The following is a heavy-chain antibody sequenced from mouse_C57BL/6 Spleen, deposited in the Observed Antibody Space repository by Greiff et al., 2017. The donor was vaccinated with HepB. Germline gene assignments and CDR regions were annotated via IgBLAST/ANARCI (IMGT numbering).Heavy chain of an antibody. CDR2: INPNNGGT. CDR3: ARGRIYYGSSYPWYFDV. V-gene: IGHV1-22*01. J-gene: IGHJ1*03. CDR1: GYTFTDYN. D-gene: IGHD1-1*01. Sequence: VQLKESGPELVKPGASVKMSCKASGYTFTDYNMHWVKQSHGKSLEWIGYINPNNGGTSYNQKFKGKATLTVNKSSSTAYMELRSLTSEDSAVYYCARGRIYYGSSYPWYFDVWGTGTTVTVSS.